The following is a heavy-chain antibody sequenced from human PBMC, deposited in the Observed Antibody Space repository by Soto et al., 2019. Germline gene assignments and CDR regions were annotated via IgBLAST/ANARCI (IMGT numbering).Heavy chain of an antibody. CDR3: ARNGDISDDRGWFDP. Sequence: EVQLVESGGGLVQPGGSLRLSCAASGFTVSSNYMSWVRQAPGKGLEWVSVIYSGGTTYYADSVKGSFTISRDNSKNALYLQMNSLRAEDTAVYYFARNGDISDDRGWFDPWGQGNLVTVSS. J-gene: IGHJ5*02. CDR2: IYSGGTT. V-gene: IGHV3-66*01. D-gene: IGHD3-22*01. CDR1: GFTVSSNY.